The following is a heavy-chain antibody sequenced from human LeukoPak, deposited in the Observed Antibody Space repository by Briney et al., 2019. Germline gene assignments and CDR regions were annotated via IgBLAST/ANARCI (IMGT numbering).Heavy chain of an antibody. CDR1: GFTFSSYG. V-gene: IGHV3-23*01. CDR3: AKLVVPAAIRGGAFDI. CDR2: ISGSGGTT. J-gene: IGHJ3*02. Sequence: AGGSLGLSCAASGFTFSSYGMSWVRQAPGKGLEWVSGISGSGGTTYYADSVKGRFTISRDNSKNTLYLQMNSLRAEDTAVYYCAKLVVPAAIRGGAFDIWGQGTMVTVSS. D-gene: IGHD2-2*01.